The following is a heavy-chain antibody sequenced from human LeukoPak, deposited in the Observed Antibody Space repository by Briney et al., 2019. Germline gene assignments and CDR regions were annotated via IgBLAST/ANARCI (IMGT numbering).Heavy chain of an antibody. V-gene: IGHV4-59*01. J-gene: IGHJ4*02. CDR1: GGSISSYS. CDR2: INNSGYT. D-gene: IGHD3-22*01. CDR3: ARGRSSYYDSGGYYYLVY. Sequence: SETLSLTCTVSGGSISSYSWNWIRQPPGKGLEWIGNINNSGYTNNNPSLKSRVTISVDTFKNQFSLKLSSVTAADTAVYYCARGRSSYYDSGGYYYLVYWGQGTLVTVSS.